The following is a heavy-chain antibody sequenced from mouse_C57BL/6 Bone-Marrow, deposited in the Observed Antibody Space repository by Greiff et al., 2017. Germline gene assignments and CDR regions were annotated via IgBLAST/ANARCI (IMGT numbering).Heavy chain of an antibody. V-gene: IGHV2-2*01. Sequence: VQLQQSGPGLVQPSQCLSITCTVSGFSLTSYGVHWVRQSPGKGLEWLGVIWSGGSTDYNAAFIYRLSISKDNSKSQVFFKMNSLQADDTAIYYCAYYGSSGVYAMDYWGQGTAVTVSS. CDR3: AYYGSSGVYAMDY. CDR1: GFSLTSYG. D-gene: IGHD1-1*01. CDR2: IWSGGST. J-gene: IGHJ4*01.